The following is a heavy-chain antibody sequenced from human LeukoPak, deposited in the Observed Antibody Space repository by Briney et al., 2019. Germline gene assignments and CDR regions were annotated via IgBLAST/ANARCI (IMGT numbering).Heavy chain of an antibody. CDR3: ARDQDSSGYYLHY. CDR1: GGSISNYY. CDR2: IFTSGNT. J-gene: IGHJ4*02. V-gene: IGHV4-59*13. D-gene: IGHD3-22*01. Sequence: SETLSLTCSVSGGSISNYYWSWIRQPPGKGLEWIGYIFTSGNTNYNPSPKSRVHISVDTSKNQFSLRLTSVTAADTALYYCARDQDSSGYYLHYWGQGTLVTVSS.